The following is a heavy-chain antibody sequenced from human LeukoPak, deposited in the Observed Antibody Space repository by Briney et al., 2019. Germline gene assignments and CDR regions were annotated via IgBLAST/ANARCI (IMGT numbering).Heavy chain of an antibody. V-gene: IGHV1-2*02. CDR1: GYTFTGYY. CDR2: INPNSGGT. J-gene: IGHJ5*02. D-gene: IGHD3-22*01. Sequence: ASVEVSCKASGYTFTGYYMHWVRQAPGQGLEWMGWINPNSGGTNYAQKFQGRVTMTRDTSISTAYMELSRLRSDDTAVYYCARDYYDSSGYEWGFDPWGQGTLVTVSS. CDR3: ARDYYDSSGYEWGFDP.